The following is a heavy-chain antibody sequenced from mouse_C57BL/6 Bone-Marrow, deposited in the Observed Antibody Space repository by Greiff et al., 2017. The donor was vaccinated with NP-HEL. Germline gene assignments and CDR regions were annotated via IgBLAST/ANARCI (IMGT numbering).Heavy chain of an antibody. CDR3: ARSGYGSSGDD. V-gene: IGHV1-63*01. CDR1: GYTFTNYW. D-gene: IGHD1-1*01. Sequence: QVQLQQSGAELVRPGTSVKMSCKASGYTFTNYWIGWAKQRPGHGLEWIGDIYPGGGYTNYNEKFKGKATLTADKSSSTAYMQFSSLTSEDSAIYCGARSGYGSSGDDWGQGTTLTVSS. CDR2: IYPGGGYT. J-gene: IGHJ2*01.